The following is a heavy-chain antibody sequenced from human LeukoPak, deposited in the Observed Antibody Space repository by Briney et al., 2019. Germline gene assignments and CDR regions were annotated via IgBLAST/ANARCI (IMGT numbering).Heavy chain of an antibody. Sequence: SETLSLTCTTSGVSISRSYWSWVRQPPGKGLEWIGNIYSGGHTYFNPTPKRRVIVSVDTYKNKFPLKLTSVTAADTAMYYCVQTAGWPGFDYWGQGILVTVSS. CDR3: VQTAGWPGFDY. CDR2: IYSGGHT. J-gene: IGHJ4*02. D-gene: IGHD6-13*01. V-gene: IGHV4-4*09. CDR1: GVSISRSY.